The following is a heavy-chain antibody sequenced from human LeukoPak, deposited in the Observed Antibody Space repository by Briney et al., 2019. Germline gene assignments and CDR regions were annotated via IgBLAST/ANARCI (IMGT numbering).Heavy chain of an antibody. D-gene: IGHD3-9*01. Sequence: ASVKVSCKASGYTFTGYYMHWVRQAPGQGLEWVGWIRGDNGNTNYAQKLQGRVTMTTDTSTSTANMELRSLGSDETAVYYCARVDLLTGYYFFDYWGQGTLVTVSS. V-gene: IGHV1-18*04. CDR3: ARVDLLTGYYFFDY. J-gene: IGHJ4*02. CDR1: GYTFTGYY. CDR2: IRGDNGNT.